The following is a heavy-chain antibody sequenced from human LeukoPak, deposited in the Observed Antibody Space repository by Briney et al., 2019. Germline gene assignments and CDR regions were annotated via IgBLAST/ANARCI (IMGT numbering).Heavy chain of an antibody. CDR2: IYSGGST. J-gene: IGHJ4*02. V-gene: IGHV3-53*01. CDR3: ARDLGSRALGY. Sequence: GGSLRLSCAASGFTVSSNYMSWVRQAPGKGLEWVSVIYSGGSTYYADSVKGRFTISRDNSKNTLYLQMNSLRAEDTAVYYCARDLGSRALGYWGQGTLLTVSS. D-gene: IGHD3-16*01. CDR1: GFTVSSNY.